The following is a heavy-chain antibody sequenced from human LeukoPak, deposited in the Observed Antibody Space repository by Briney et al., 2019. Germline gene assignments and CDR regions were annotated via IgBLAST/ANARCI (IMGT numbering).Heavy chain of an antibody. J-gene: IGHJ4*02. Sequence: GASVKVSCKASGYTFTSYGISWVRQAPGQGLEWMGWISAYNGNTNYAQKHQGRVTMTTDTSTSTAYMELRSLRSDDTAVYYCARDVYSIAAAGTFDYWGQGTLVTVSS. CDR3: ARDVYSIAAAGTFDY. CDR2: ISAYNGNT. V-gene: IGHV1-18*01. D-gene: IGHD6-13*01. CDR1: GYTFTSYG.